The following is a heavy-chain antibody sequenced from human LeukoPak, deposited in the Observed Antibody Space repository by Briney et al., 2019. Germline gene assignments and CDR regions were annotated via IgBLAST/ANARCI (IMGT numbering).Heavy chain of an antibody. Sequence: SETLSLTCAVYGGSFSGCYWSWIRQPPGKGLEWIGEINHSGSTNYNPSLKSRVTISVDTSKNQFSLKLSSVTAADTAVYYCARGPYYEGYFDYWGQGTLVTVSS. D-gene: IGHD3-22*01. J-gene: IGHJ4*02. CDR3: ARGPYYEGYFDY. CDR2: INHSGST. V-gene: IGHV4-34*01. CDR1: GGSFSGCY.